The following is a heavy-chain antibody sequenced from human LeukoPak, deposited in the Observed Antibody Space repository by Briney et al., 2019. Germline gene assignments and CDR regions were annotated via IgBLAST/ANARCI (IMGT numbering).Heavy chain of an antibody. V-gene: IGHV3-74*01. CDR1: GFTFSSYW. CDR2: INSDGSST. J-gene: IGHJ3*02. CDR3: ATSRLLKDAFDI. Sequence: PGGSLRLSCAASGFTFSSYWMHWVRQAPAKGLVWVSRINSDGSSTYYADSVKGRFTISRDNAKNTLYLQMNSLRAEDMAVYYCATSRLLKDAFDIWGQGTMVTVSS.